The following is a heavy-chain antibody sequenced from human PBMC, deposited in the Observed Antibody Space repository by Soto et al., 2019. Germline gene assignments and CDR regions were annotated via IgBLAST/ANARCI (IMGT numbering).Heavy chain of an antibody. CDR1: GLIFSDYH. Sequence: EVQLVESGGGLVQPGGSLRLSCAASGLIFSDYHMDWVRQAAGKGLEWVGRIRRKANSYTTEYAASVKGRFTISRDDSKNSLYLQMNSLKSEDTAVYYCAMLGGWSGGSSGMDVSGHGTTVTVSS. CDR3: AMLGGWSGGSSGMDV. J-gene: IGHJ6*02. CDR2: IRRKANSYTT. D-gene: IGHD6-19*01. V-gene: IGHV3-72*01.